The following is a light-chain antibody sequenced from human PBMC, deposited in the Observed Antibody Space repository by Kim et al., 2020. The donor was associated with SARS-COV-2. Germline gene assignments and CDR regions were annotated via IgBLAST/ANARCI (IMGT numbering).Light chain of an antibody. CDR1: QSVGRF. CDR2: NAA. V-gene: IGKV3-11*01. CDR3: QQRSDWPLT. J-gene: IGKJ4*01. Sequence: SPGDTATLSCRASQSVGRFLAWYQHSPGQVPRLLISNAANRATGVPARFSGSGSGTDLALTINNLEPEDFTVYYCQQRSDWPLTCGGGTKVDIK.